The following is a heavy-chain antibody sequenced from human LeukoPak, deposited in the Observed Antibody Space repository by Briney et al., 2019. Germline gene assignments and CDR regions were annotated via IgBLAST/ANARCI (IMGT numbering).Heavy chain of an antibody. J-gene: IGHJ3*02. CDR2: IYHSRST. V-gene: IGHV4-4*02. Sequence: SHTPSLTCAVSGGSMSSSNWGSWIRQPPGKGLEWIGDIYHSRSTNYNPCLKTRYTMSLDKSKNQFSLKLSSVTAADTGVYYGARGGYCSASSCFSYERNVFDIWGQGTMVTVSS. CDR3: ARGGYCSASSCFSYERNVFDI. D-gene: IGHD2-15*01. CDR1: GGSMSSSNW.